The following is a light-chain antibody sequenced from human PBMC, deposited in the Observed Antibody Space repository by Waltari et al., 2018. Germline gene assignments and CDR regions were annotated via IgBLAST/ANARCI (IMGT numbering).Light chain of an antibody. CDR1: QGVGSY. CDR2: DTS. Sequence: DIVLTQSPATLSLSPGERATLSCRASQGVGSYLAWYQQKPGQAPRLLFYDTSSRATGVPARFTASGSGTDFSLTISSLDPEDFAVYYCQQRGNWPLTFGGGTKVEIK. J-gene: IGKJ4*01. CDR3: QQRGNWPLT. V-gene: IGKV3-11*01.